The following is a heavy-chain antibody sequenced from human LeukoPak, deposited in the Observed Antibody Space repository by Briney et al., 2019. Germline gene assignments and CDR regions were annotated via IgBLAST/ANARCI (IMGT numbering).Heavy chain of an antibody. CDR3: ARGWILWFGESSGGFDY. CDR2: ISSSSSYI. CDR1: GFTLSSYS. D-gene: IGHD3-10*01. Sequence: TGGSLRLSCAASGFTLSSYSMNWVRQAPGKGLEWVSSISSSSSYIYYADSVKGRFTISRDNAKNSLYLQMNSLRAEDTAVYYCARGWILWFGESSGGFDYWGQGTLVTVSS. V-gene: IGHV3-21*01. J-gene: IGHJ4*02.